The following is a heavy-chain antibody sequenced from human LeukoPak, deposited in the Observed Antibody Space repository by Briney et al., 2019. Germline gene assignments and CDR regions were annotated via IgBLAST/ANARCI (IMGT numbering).Heavy chain of an antibody. Sequence: SETLSLTCTVSDDSFSTHYWTWIRPPPRQGLEWIGYISFSGSTNYNPSLKSRVTISVDTSKNQFSLKLSSVTAADTAVYYCARDPTTVTKGFDIWGQGTLVTVSS. J-gene: IGHJ3*02. CDR2: ISFSGST. V-gene: IGHV4-59*11. D-gene: IGHD4-17*01. CDR1: DDSFSTHY. CDR3: ARDPTTVTKGFDI.